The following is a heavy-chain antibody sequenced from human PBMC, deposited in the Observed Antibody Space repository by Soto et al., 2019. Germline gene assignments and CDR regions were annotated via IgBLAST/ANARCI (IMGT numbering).Heavy chain of an antibody. D-gene: IGHD3-9*01. V-gene: IGHV3-74*01. J-gene: IGHJ5*02. Sequence: VPLVESGGGSVQPGGSLRLSCVASGITFSGFWMHWVRQVPGKGLVWVARVDSGGSGTSYADFVKGRFTISRDNAKNTLSLHLHSLRVEVPAVYYCATVFEPWGQGIPVTVSS. CDR2: VDSGGSGT. CDR3: ATVFEP. CDR1: GITFSGFW.